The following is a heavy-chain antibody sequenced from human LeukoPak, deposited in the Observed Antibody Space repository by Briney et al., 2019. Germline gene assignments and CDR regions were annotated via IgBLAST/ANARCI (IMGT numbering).Heavy chain of an antibody. Sequence: GGSLRLSCAASGFTFSSYAMSWVRQAPGKGLEWVSAIGGSGGSTYYADSVKGRFTISRDNSKNTLYLQMNSLRAEDTAVYYCAKGGVGATIHYFDYWGQGTLVTVSS. D-gene: IGHD1-26*01. CDR3: AKGGVGATIHYFDY. CDR1: GFTFSSYA. CDR2: IGGSGGST. J-gene: IGHJ4*02. V-gene: IGHV3-23*01.